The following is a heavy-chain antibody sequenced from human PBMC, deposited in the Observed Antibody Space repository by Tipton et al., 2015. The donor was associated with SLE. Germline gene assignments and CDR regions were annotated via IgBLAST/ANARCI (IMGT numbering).Heavy chain of an antibody. Sequence: TLSLTCTVSGGSISSSSYYWGWIRQPPGKGLEWIGSIYYSGSTYYNPSLKSRVTTSVDTSKNQFSLKLSSVTAADTAVYYCARDSYGSSFGMDVWGQGTTVTVSS. CDR3: ARDSYGSSFGMDV. CDR2: IYYSGST. D-gene: IGHD5-18*01. V-gene: IGHV4-39*07. J-gene: IGHJ6*02. CDR1: GGSISSSSYY.